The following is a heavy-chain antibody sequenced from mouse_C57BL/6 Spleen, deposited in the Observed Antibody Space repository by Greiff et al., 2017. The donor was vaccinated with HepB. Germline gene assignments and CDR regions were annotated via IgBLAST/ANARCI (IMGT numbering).Heavy chain of an antibody. V-gene: IGHV1-69*01. J-gene: IGHJ2*01. CDR3: ARTLITTVVATDYFDY. CDR2: IDPSDSYT. CDR1: GYTFTSYW. D-gene: IGHD1-1*01. Sequence: VQVVESGAELVMPGASVKLSCKASGYTFTSYWMHWVKQRPGQGLEWIGEIDPSDSYTNYNQKFKGKSTLTVDKSSSTAYMQLSSLTSEDSAVYYCARTLITTVVATDYFDYWGQGTTLTVSS.